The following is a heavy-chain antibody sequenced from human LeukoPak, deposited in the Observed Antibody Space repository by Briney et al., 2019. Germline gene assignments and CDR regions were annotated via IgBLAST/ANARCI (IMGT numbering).Heavy chain of an antibody. Sequence: GGSLRLSCAASGFTFSSYSMNWVRQAPGKGLEWVSSISSSSSYIYYADSVKGRFTISRDNSKNTLYLQMNSLRAEDTAVYYCAKASNYIVVVPAAIGGYFDYWGQGTLVTVSS. CDR3: AKASNYIVVVPAAIGGYFDY. CDR1: GFTFSSYS. V-gene: IGHV3-21*04. D-gene: IGHD2-2*02. CDR2: ISSSSSYI. J-gene: IGHJ4*02.